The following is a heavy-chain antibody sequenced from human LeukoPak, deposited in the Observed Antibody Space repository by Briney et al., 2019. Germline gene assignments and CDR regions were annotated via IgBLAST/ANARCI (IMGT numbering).Heavy chain of an antibody. V-gene: IGHV3-64*01. D-gene: IGHD3-3*01. CDR1: GFTFSTYA. CDR3: ARGEYDFWSGYYPLYY. CDR2: ISSNGGST. J-gene: IGHJ4*02. Sequence: PGGSLRLSCAASGFTFSTYAMHWVRQAPGKGLEYVSAISSNGGSTFYANSVKGGFTISRDNSKNTLSLQMGSLRAEDMAVYYCARGEYDFWSGYYPLYYWGQGTLVTVSS.